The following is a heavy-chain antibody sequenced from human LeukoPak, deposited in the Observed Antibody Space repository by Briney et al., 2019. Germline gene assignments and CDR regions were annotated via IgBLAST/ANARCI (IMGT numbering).Heavy chain of an antibody. CDR1: GGSISSYY. J-gene: IGHJ1*01. Sequence: SETLSLTCTVSGGSISSYYWSWIRQPPGKGLEWIGYIYYSGSTNYNPFLKSRVTISVDTSKNQFSLKLSSVTAADTAVYYCASRSAAGTDQHWGQGTLVTVSS. D-gene: IGHD6-13*01. CDR2: IYYSGST. CDR3: ASRSAAGTDQH. V-gene: IGHV4-59*01.